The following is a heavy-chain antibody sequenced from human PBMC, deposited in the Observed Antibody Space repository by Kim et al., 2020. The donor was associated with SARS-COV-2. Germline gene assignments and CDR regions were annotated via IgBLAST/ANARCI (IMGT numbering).Heavy chain of an antibody. J-gene: IGHJ4*02. V-gene: IGHV7-4-1*02. Sequence: PTYAQGFKGRFVFSSYTSVSTAYLQISSLKAEDTAVYYCARGYSSGWYSYWGQGTLVTVSS. D-gene: IGHD6-19*01. CDR3: ARGYSSGWYSY. CDR2: P.